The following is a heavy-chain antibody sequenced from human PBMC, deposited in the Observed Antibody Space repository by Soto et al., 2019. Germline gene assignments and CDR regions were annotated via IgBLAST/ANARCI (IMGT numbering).Heavy chain of an antibody. Sequence: QVQLVESGGGLVKPGGALRLSCEGSGFTFSDYYISWIRQAPGKGLEWISYSSNSGNFSRYADSVKGRFSISRDNTKNLLYLQMNSLRAEDTAVYYCARSGDNYNRLDYWGQGTPVTVSS. V-gene: IGHV3-11*06. CDR3: ARSGDNYNRLDY. CDR2: SSNSGNFS. CDR1: GFTFSDYY. D-gene: IGHD1-1*01. J-gene: IGHJ4*02.